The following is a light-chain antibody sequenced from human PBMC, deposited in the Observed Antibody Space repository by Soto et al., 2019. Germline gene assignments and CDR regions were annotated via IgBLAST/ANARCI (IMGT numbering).Light chain of an antibody. V-gene: IGLV2-14*01. J-gene: IGLJ3*02. CDR2: EDT. CDR1: SIDVGSYKY. CDR3: TSYTGSSTPWV. Sequence: QSALTQPASVSGSPGQSITISCTGASIDVGSYKYVSWYQQHPGKAPKLMIFEDTYRPSGISNRFSASKSGNTASLTISGLQAEDEADYYCTSYTGSSTPWVFGGGTKVTVL.